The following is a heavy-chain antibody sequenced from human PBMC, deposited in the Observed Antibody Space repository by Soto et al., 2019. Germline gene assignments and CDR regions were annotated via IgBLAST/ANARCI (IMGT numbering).Heavy chain of an antibody. CDR3: ARAWEYSSSSSDPYYYYGMDV. D-gene: IGHD6-6*01. J-gene: IGHJ6*02. V-gene: IGHV1-69*01. Sequence: QVQLVQSGAEVKKPGSSVKVSCKASGGTFSSYAISWVRQAPGQGLEWMGGIIPIFGTANYAQKFQGRVTITADESTSTAYMELSSLRSEDTAVYYCARAWEYSSSSSDPYYYYGMDVWGQGTTVTVSS. CDR2: IIPIFGTA. CDR1: GGTFSSYA.